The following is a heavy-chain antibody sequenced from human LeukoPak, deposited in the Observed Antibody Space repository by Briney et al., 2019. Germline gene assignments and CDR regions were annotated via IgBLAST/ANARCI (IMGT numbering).Heavy chain of an antibody. D-gene: IGHD1-1*01. CDR1: GFTLNNYS. CDR2: ISTSSSTR. CDR3: ARTRDPPTYYYFYMDV. J-gene: IGHJ6*03. Sequence: GGARRLSCAASGFTLNNYSMNSVRQAPGKGLEWVSCISTSSSTRYYADSVKGRFTTSRDNAMNSLYLQMNSLRAEDTAVYYCARTRDPPTYYYFYMDVWGKGTTVTVSS. V-gene: IGHV3-48*04.